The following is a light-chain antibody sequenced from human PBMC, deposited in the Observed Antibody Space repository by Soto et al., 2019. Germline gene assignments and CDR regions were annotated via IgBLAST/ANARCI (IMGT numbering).Light chain of an antibody. V-gene: IGLV1-44*01. Sequence: SALTQPPSASGTPGQRVTISCSGSSSNIGSNTVNWYQQLPGTAPKLLIYSNNQRPSGVPDRFSGSKSGTSASLAISGLQSEDEADYYCSAWDASLNGYVFGTGTKVTVL. J-gene: IGLJ1*01. CDR2: SNN. CDR1: SSNIGSNT. CDR3: SAWDASLNGYV.